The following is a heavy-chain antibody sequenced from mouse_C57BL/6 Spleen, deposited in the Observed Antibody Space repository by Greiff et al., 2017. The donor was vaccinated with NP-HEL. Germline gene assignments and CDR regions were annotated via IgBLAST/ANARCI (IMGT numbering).Heavy chain of an antibody. CDR3: ARDSLYYYGSSYGFGY. CDR1: GYSITSGYY. V-gene: IGHV3-6*01. CDR2: ISYDGSN. D-gene: IGHD1-1*01. J-gene: IGHJ2*01. Sequence: EVQLKESGPGLVKPSQSLSLTCSVTGYSITSGYYWNWIRQFPGNKLEWMGYISYDGSNNYNPSLKNRISITRDTSKNQFFLKLNSVTTEDTATYYCARDSLYYYGSSYGFGYWGQGTTLTVSS.